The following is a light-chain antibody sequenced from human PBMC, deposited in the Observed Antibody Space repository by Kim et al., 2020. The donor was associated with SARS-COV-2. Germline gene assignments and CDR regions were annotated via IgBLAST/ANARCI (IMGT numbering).Light chain of an antibody. CDR3: TSYTSTNTLV. V-gene: IGLV2-14*03. Sequence: QSALTQPASVSGSPGQSITIPCTGTSSDIGSYKYVSWYQQHPGKAPKLIIFDVSDRPSGVSNRFSGSKSGNTASLTISGLQAEDEDDYYCTSYTSTNTLVSGGGTQLTVL. CDR1: SSDIGSYKY. J-gene: IGLJ3*02. CDR2: DVS.